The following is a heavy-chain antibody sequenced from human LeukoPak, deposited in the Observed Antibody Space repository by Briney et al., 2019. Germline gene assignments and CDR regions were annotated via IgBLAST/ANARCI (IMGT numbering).Heavy chain of an antibody. V-gene: IGHV3-48*04. J-gene: IGHJ5*02. Sequence: GGSLRLSCTASGFTFSSYSMNWVRQAPGKGLEWISYISVSSNMESYAESVRGRSTIYRDNVKDVLYLQLNSVRVEDTAVYYCARDRGSYPIDRWGQGTLVTVSS. CDR3: ARDRGSYPIDR. D-gene: IGHD1-26*01. CDR1: GFTFSSYS. CDR2: ISVSSNME.